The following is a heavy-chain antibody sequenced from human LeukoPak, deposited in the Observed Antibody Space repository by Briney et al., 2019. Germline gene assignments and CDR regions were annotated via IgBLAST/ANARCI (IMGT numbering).Heavy chain of an antibody. CDR1: GGSISSYY. J-gene: IGHJ4*02. V-gene: IGHV4-59*01. D-gene: IGHD4-23*01. CDR2: IYYSGST. Sequence: SETLSLTCTVSGGSISSYYWSRIRQPPGKGLEWIGYIYYSGSTNYNPSLKSRVTISVDTSKNQFSLKLSSVTAADTAVYYCARESRDGGNSLEFDYWGQGTLVTVSS. CDR3: ARESRDGGNSLEFDY.